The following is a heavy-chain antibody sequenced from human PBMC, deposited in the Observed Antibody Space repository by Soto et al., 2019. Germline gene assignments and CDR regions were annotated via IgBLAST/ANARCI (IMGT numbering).Heavy chain of an antibody. V-gene: IGHV2-5*02. Sequence: QITLKESGPQLVKPTQTLTLTCTFSGFSLSTTGVGVSWIRQPPGKALEWLALIYWDDDKSYSPSLKSRLTITKDTSKNQVVLTMTNMDPVDTATYYCAHSSGVRGYRYWGGFDPWGQGTLVTVSS. D-gene: IGHD5-18*01. CDR2: IYWDDDK. J-gene: IGHJ5*02. CDR3: AHSSGVRGYRYWGGFDP. CDR1: GFSLSTTGVG.